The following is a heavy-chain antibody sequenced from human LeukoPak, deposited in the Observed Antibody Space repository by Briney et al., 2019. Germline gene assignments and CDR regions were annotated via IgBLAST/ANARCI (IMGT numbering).Heavy chain of an antibody. J-gene: IGHJ4*02. V-gene: IGHV3-30-3*01. CDR2: ISYDGNNK. Sequence: GGSLRLSCAASGFTFSSYAMHWVRQAPGKGLEWVAVISYDGNNKYYADSVKGRFTISRDDSKNTLYLQMNSLRAEDTAVYYCARDLGYCTNGVCHTRFDYWGQGTLVTVSS. CDR1: GFTFSSYA. D-gene: IGHD2-8*01. CDR3: ARDLGYCTNGVCHTRFDY.